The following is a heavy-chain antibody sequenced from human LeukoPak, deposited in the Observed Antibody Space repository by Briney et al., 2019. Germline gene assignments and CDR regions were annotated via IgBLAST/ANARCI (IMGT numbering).Heavy chain of an antibody. Sequence: QAGGSLRLSCAASGFTFDDYAMHWVRQAPGKGLEWVSGISWNSGSIGYADSVKGRFTISRDNAKNSLYPQMNSLRAEDTALYYCARRYYDSSGYPGAFDIWGQGTMVTVSS. CDR3: ARRYYDSSGYPGAFDI. CDR1: GFTFDDYA. J-gene: IGHJ3*02. D-gene: IGHD3-22*01. V-gene: IGHV3-9*01. CDR2: ISWNSGSI.